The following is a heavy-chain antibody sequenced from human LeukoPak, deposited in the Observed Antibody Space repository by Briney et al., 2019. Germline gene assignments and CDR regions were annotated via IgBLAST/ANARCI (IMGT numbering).Heavy chain of an antibody. J-gene: IGHJ3*02. CDR3: TTETTVVTLDAFDI. CDR2: IKSKTDGGTT. CDR1: GFTFSNAW. Sequence: GGSLRLSCAASGFTFSNAWMSWVRQAPGKGLEWVGRIKSKTDGGTTDYAAPVKGRFTISRDDSKNTLYLQMNSLKTEDTAVYYCTTETTVVTLDAFDIWGQGTMVTVSS. D-gene: IGHD4-23*01. V-gene: IGHV3-15*01.